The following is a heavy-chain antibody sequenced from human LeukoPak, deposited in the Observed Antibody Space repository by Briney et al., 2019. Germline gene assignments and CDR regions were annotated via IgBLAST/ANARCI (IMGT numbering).Heavy chain of an antibody. J-gene: IGHJ4*02. CDR1: GGTFSSYA. V-gene: IGHV1-69*13. CDR3: ARDALLRYGDYVFDY. Sequence: SVKVSCKASGGTFSSYAISWVRQAPGQGLEWMGGIIPIFGTANYAQKFQGRVTITADESTSTTYMELSSLRSEDTAVYYCARDALLRYGDYVFDYWGQGTLVTVSS. CDR2: IIPIFGTA. D-gene: IGHD4-17*01.